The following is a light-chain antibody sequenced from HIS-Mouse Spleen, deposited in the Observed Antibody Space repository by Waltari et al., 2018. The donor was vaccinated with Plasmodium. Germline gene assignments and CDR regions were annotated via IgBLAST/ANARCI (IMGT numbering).Light chain of an antibody. CDR3: QSADSSGTYV. CDR2: KDS. Sequence: SYELTQPPSVSVSPGQTARIPCSGDALPKQYAYWYLQKPGQAPVLVIYKDSERPSGIPERFSGSSSGTTVTLTISGVQAEDEADYYCQSADSSGTYVFGTGTKVTVL. V-gene: IGLV3-25*03. J-gene: IGLJ1*01. CDR1: ALPKQY.